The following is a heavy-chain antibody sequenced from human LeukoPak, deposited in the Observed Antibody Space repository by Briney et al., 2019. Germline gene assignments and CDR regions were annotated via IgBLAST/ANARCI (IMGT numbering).Heavy chain of an antibody. D-gene: IGHD3-22*01. Sequence: GGSLRLSCAAFGFTFSSYWMSWVRQAPGKGLEWVANIKQDGSEKYYVDSVKGRFTISRDNAKNTLYLQMNSLKVEDTAVYYCVIFRSYYDNNGRNHWGQGTLVTVST. CDR2: IKQDGSEK. CDR3: VIFRSYYDNNGRNH. V-gene: IGHV3-7*02. J-gene: IGHJ5*02. CDR1: GFTFSSYW.